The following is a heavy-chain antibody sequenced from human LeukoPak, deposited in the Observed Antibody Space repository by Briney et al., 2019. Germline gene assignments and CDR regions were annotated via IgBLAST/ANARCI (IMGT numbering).Heavy chain of an antibody. D-gene: IGHD6-19*01. CDR2: IYYSGTT. CDR3: ARIDAVAATPTSFDY. CDR1: GGSFSGYY. J-gene: IGHJ4*02. V-gene: IGHV4-34*01. Sequence: SETLSLTCAVYGGSFSGYYWSWIRQPPGKGLEWIGDIYYSGTTNYNPSLKSRVTISLDTSKNQFSLRLSSVTAADTAVYYCARIDAVAATPTSFDYWGQGTLVTVSS.